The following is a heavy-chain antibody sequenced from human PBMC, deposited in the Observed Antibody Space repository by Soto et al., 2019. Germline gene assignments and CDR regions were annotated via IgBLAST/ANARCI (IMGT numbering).Heavy chain of an antibody. V-gene: IGHV4-59*01. CDR1: GVSISSYY. D-gene: IGHD3-10*01. CDR2: IYYSGST. Sequence: SATLSLTCTVSGVSISSYYWSWILQPPGKGLEWIGYIYYSGSTNYNPSLQSRVTISVDTSKNQFSLKLSSVTAADTAVYYCARDLITMVRGVIIENYMDVWGKGTTVT. CDR3: ARDLITMVRGVIIENYMDV. J-gene: IGHJ6*03.